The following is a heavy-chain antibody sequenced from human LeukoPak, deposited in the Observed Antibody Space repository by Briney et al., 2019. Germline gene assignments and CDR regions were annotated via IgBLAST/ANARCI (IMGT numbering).Heavy chain of an antibody. CDR2: MNPNDGST. CDR3: VRDGEGVAISVNFWFDP. J-gene: IGHJ5*02. Sequence: ASVNVSCKASGFAFIRYDFNWVRQAPGQGFEWMGWMNPNDGSTGYAQNFQGRVTMTRDTSTSTAYMELRSLTPEDTATYYCVRDGEGVAISVNFWFDPWGQGTLVTVSS. V-gene: IGHV1-8*01. CDR1: GFAFIRYD. D-gene: IGHD3-10*01.